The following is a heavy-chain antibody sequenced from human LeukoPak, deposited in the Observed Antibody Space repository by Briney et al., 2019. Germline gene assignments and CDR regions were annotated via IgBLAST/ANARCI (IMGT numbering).Heavy chain of an antibody. Sequence: SETLSLTCTVSGGSISSYYWSWIRQPPGKGLEWIGYIYYSGSTNYNPSLKSRVTISVDTSKNQFSLKLSSVTAADTAVYYCARAGAAAASSIDYWGQGTLVTVSS. CDR2: IYYSGST. J-gene: IGHJ4*02. D-gene: IGHD6-13*01. CDR1: GGSISSYY. CDR3: ARAGAAAASSIDY. V-gene: IGHV4-59*12.